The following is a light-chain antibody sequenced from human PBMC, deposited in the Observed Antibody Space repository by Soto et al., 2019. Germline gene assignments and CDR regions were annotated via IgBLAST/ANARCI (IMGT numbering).Light chain of an antibody. CDR1: QSISDY. CDR3: QQFNTYAT. J-gene: IGKJ1*01. Sequence: DIQMTQSPSTLSASVGARVTITCRASQSISDYVAWYQQKPGKAPTLLIYRASKLNSGVPSRFSGSGSGTQFTLTINTLQPDDFATYFCQQFNTYATFGQGTKVDFK. CDR2: RAS. V-gene: IGKV1-5*03.